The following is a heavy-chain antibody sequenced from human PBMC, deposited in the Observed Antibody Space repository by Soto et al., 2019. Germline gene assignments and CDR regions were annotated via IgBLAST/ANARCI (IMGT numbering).Heavy chain of an antibody. Sequence: EVQLVESGGGLVQPGGSLRLSCAASGFTFSSSWMSWVRQAPGKGLEWVANIKKDGRANYYVDSVKVRFTISRAYAKNSLFLQMNSLRGEDTAVYYWTRRRRGDVAVVPAAISSKIPGGPRDYYYSYMEVRGKGTTVSVPS. CDR2: IKKDGRAN. D-gene: IGHD2-2*01. J-gene: IGHJ6*03. CDR1: GFTFSSSW. V-gene: IGHV3-7*01. CDR3: TRRRRGDVAVVPAAISSKIPGGPRDYYYSYMEV.